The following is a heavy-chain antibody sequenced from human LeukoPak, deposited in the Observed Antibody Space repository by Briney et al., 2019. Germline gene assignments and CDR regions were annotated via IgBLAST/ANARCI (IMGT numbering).Heavy chain of an antibody. J-gene: IGHJ4*02. Sequence: GESLKISCKGSGYSFTSYWIGWVRQMPGKGLEWMGIFYPGDSDTRYSPSFQGQVTISADKSISTAYLQWSSLKASDTAMYYCARADRGCSGGSCYDYWGQGTLVTVSS. V-gene: IGHV5-51*01. CDR3: ARADRGCSGGSCYDY. CDR1: GYSFTSYW. CDR2: FYPGDSDT. D-gene: IGHD2-15*01.